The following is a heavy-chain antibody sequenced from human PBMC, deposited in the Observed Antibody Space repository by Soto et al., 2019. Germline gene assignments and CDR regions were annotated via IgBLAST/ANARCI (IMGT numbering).Heavy chain of an antibody. CDR3: ARDLLTPNYYDSSGFWFDP. D-gene: IGHD3-22*01. Sequence: SETLSLTCTVSGGSISSGDYYWSWIRQPPGKGLEWIGYIYYSGSTYYNPSLKSRVTISVDTSKNQFSLKLSSVTAADTAVYYCARDLLTPNYYDSSGFWFDPWGQGTLVTVSS. CDR2: IYYSGST. J-gene: IGHJ5*02. CDR1: GGSISSGDYY. V-gene: IGHV4-30-4*01.